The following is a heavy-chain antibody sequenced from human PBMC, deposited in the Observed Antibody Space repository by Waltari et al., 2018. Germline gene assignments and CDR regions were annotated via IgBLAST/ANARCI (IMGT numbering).Heavy chain of an antibody. J-gene: IGHJ4*02. CDR2: INHSGST. D-gene: IGHD3-16*01. Sequence: QVQLQQWGAGLLKPSETLSLTCAVYGGSFSGYYWSWIRQPPGKGLEWIGEINHSGSTNYNPSLKSRVTISVDTSKNQFSLKLSSVTAADTAVYYCARGVNWGITFGGVSGPFDYWGQGTLVTVSS. V-gene: IGHV4-34*01. CDR1: GGSFSGYY. CDR3: ARGVNWGITFGGVSGPFDY.